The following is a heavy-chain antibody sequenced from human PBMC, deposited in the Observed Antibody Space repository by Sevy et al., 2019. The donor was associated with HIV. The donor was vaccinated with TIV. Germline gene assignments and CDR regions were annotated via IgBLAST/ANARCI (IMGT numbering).Heavy chain of an antibody. V-gene: IGHV1-18*04. J-gene: IGHJ3*02. Sequence: ASVKVSCKASGYAFSSNGISWVRQAPGQGLEWMGWISGYNGNTNYTEKFQGRVTMTTDTSTTTAYMELRSLRSDDSAVYYCARESRNDYAAPNDAFDIWGQGTMVTVSS. CDR1: GYAFSSNG. CDR2: ISGYNGNT. CDR3: ARESRNDYAAPNDAFDI. D-gene: IGHD2-2*01.